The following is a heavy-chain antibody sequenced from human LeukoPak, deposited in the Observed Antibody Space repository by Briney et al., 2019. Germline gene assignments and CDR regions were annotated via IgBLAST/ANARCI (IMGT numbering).Heavy chain of an antibody. V-gene: IGHV1-46*03. CDR3: VTNGGGDSGYGNFDY. Sequence: ASVKVSCKASGYTFTSYYIHWVRQAPGQGLEWMGLINPSGGSTNYAQKFQGRVTMTRDTSTSTVYMELSSLRVEDTALYYCVTNGGGDSGYGNFDYRGQGTLVTVSS. CDR1: GYTFTSYY. CDR2: INPSGGST. J-gene: IGHJ4*02. D-gene: IGHD5-12*01.